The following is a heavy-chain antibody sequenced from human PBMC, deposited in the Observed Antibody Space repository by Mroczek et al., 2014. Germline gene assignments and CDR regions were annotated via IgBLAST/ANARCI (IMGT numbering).Heavy chain of an antibody. D-gene: IGHD4-23*01. CDR1: GYTFTGYY. CDR2: INPNSGGT. J-gene: IGHJ4*02. CDR3: ARDEEHDYGGNQEEQTHDY. Sequence: VQLVQSGAEVKKPGASVKVSCKASGYTFTGYYMHWVRQAPGQGLEWMGWINPNSGGTNYAQKFQGRVTMTRDTSISTAYMELSRLRSGDTAVYYCARDEEHDYGGNQEEQTHDYWGQGTPGHPSPQ. V-gene: IGHV1-2*02.